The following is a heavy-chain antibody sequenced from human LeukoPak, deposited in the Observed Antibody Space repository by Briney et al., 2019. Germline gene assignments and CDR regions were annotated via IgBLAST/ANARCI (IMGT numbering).Heavy chain of an antibody. CDR2: ISSSSSTI. CDR1: GFTFNSYN. D-gene: IGHD6-6*01. V-gene: IGHV3-48*02. J-gene: IGHJ3*02. CDR3: ARAYSSSSGRDAFDS. Sequence: GGSLRLSCAAPGFTFNSYNMNWVRQAPGKGLEWVSYISSSSSTIYYADSVKGRFTISRDSAKTSLFLQINSLGDEDTAVYYCARAYSSSSGRDAFDSWGLGTLVTVSS.